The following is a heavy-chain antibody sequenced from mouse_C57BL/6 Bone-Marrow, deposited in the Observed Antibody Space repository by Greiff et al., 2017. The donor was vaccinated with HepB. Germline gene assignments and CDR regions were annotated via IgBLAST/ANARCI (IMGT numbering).Heavy chain of an antibody. Sequence: QVQLQQSGAELVMPGASVKLSCKASGYTFTSYWMHWVKQRPGQGLEWIGEIDPSDSYTNYNQKFKGKSTLTVDKSSSTAYMQLSSLTSEDSAVYYCAADSSGPYYAMDYWGQGTSVTVSS. D-gene: IGHD3-2*02. CDR3: AADSSGPYYAMDY. J-gene: IGHJ4*01. CDR2: IDPSDSYT. V-gene: IGHV1-69*01. CDR1: GYTFTSYW.